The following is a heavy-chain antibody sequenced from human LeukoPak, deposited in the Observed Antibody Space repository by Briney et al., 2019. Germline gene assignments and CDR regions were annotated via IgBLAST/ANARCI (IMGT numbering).Heavy chain of an antibody. CDR1: GGSISNYY. V-gene: IGHV4-59*12. CDR2: IYYSGNT. J-gene: IGHJ4*02. Sequence: SETLSLTCTVSGGSISNYYWTWIRQPPGKGLEWIGYIYYSGNTNYNPSLKSRLTISLDTSKNQFSLKLSSVTAADTAVYYCARGQPGSNYGGFDYWGQGTLVTVSS. CDR3: ARGQPGSNYGGFDY. D-gene: IGHD4-11*01.